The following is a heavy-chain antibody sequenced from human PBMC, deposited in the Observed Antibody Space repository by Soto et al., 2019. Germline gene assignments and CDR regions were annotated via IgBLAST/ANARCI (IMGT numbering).Heavy chain of an antibody. CDR3: AKSRDTVTVLDWFDP. J-gene: IGHJ5*02. CDR1: GFTFSTYG. D-gene: IGHD4-17*01. CDR2: ISYDGSNK. Sequence: QVQLVESGGGVVQPGKSRRLSCAASGFTFSTYGMHWVRQAPGKGLEWVAVISYDGSNKYYGDSVKGRFTISRDNSKNTLYLQMNSLRPDDTAVYYCAKSRDTVTVLDWFDPWGQGTLVTVSS. V-gene: IGHV3-30*18.